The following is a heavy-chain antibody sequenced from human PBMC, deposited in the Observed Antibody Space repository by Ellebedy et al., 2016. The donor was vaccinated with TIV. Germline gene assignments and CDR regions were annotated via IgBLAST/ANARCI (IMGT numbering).Heavy chain of an antibody. CDR2: ISSSGRSI. CDR1: GFTFSSYE. V-gene: IGHV3-48*03. CDR3: ARDSEALTTVMTDAFDI. J-gene: IGHJ3*02. D-gene: IGHD4-17*01. Sequence: GESLKISCAASGFTFSSYEMNWVRQAPGKGLEWVSYISSSGRSIYYADSVKGRFAISRDSAKNSLYLQMNSLRAEDTAVYYCARDSEALTTVMTDAFDIWGQGTMVTVAS.